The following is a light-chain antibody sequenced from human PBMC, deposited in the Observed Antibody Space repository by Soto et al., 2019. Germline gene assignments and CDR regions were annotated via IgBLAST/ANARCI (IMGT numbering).Light chain of an antibody. CDR3: CSYAGSYSYA. CDR2: DVN. V-gene: IGLV2-11*01. J-gene: IGLJ1*01. Sequence: QSALAQPRSVSGSPGQSFTISCTGTSSDVGGFNSVSWYQQHPGKAPKLMIYDVNKRPSGVPDRFSGSKSGSTASLTISGLQAEDEADYYCCSYAGSYSYAFATGTKVTVL. CDR1: SSDVGGFNS.